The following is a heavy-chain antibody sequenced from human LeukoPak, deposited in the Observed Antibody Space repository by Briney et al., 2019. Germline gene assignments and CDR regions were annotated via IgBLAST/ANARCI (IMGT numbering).Heavy chain of an antibody. CDR2: ISSSGSTI. CDR1: GFTFSSHE. Sequence: PGGSLRLSCAVSGFTFSSHEMNWVRQAPGKGLEWVSYISSSGSTIYYADSVKGRFTISRDNAKKSLYLQMNSLRAEDTAVYYCARARLTDYVWGRRTFDIWGQGTMVTISS. D-gene: IGHD3-16*01. J-gene: IGHJ3*02. CDR3: ARARLTDYVWGRRTFDI. V-gene: IGHV3-48*03.